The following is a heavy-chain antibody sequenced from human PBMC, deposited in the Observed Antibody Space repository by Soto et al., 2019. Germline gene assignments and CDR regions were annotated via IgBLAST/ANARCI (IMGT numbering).Heavy chain of an antibody. CDR1: GFTFSSYV. CDR2: ISGSGGRT. J-gene: IGHJ6*02. Sequence: PGGSLRLSCAASGFTFSSYVMSWVRQAPGKGPEWVSAISGSGGRTYYADSVKGRFTISRDNSNNTLYLQMNSLRAEDTAVYYCASGGYWVYYGMDVWGQGTTVTVSS. CDR3: ASGGYWVYYGMDV. V-gene: IGHV3-23*01. D-gene: IGHD3-22*01.